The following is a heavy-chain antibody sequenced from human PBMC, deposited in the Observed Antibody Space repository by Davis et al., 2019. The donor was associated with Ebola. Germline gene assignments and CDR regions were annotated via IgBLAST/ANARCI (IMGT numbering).Heavy chain of an antibody. J-gene: IGHJ5*02. CDR1: GGSISSYY. CDR3: ARKPARWENWFDP. CDR2: IYYSGST. V-gene: IGHV4-59*04. Sequence: MPSEILSLTCTVSGGSISSYYWSWIRQPPGKGLEWIGSIYYSGSTYYNPTLKSRVTMSVDTSNNQFSLRLSSVTAADTAVYYCARKPARWENWFDPWGQGPRSPSPQ. D-gene: IGHD2-2*01.